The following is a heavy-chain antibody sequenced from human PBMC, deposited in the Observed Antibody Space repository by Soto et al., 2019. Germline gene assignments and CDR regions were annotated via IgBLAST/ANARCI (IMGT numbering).Heavy chain of an antibody. J-gene: IGHJ4*02. D-gene: IGHD6-6*01. CDR1: GFIFSNYA. V-gene: IGHV3-23*01. CDR2: ISGGGGST. CDR3: AKDHSVSGRPDTWSIAARGDFDY. Sequence: EVQLLESGGGLVQPGGSLRVSCAASGFIFSNYAMNRVRQAPGKGLEWVSGISGGGGSTYYTDSVKGRFTISRDNSKNTLYLQMNSLRAEDAALYYCAKDHSVSGRPDTWSIAARGDFDYWGQGTLVTVSS.